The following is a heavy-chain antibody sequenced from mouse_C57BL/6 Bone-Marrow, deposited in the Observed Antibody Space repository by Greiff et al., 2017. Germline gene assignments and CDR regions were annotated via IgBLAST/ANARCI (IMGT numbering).Heavy chain of an antibody. CDR2: IDPSDSYT. CDR3: ASDYDRGNFDY. Sequence: QVQLQQPGAELVKPGASVKLSCKASGYTFTSYWMQWVKPRPGQGLAWIGEIDPSDSYTNYNQKFKGKATLTVDTSSSPAYMQLSSLTSEDSAVYYSASDYDRGNFDYWGQGTTLTVFS. CDR1: GYTFTSYW. J-gene: IGHJ2*01. V-gene: IGHV1-50*01. D-gene: IGHD2-4*01.